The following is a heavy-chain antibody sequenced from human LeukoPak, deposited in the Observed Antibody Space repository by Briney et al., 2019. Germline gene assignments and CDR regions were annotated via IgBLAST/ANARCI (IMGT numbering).Heavy chain of an antibody. J-gene: IGHJ3*02. D-gene: IGHD4-17*01. CDR3: ARDLVTVTKRFDI. V-gene: IGHV4-59*11. CDR1: DDSFSSHC. Sequence: PLETLSLTCAVSDDSFSSHCWTWIRQPPRQGLGWNGYISYIVSTNYNPSLKSRVTISIDTSKNQFSLKLSSVTAADTAVYYCARDLVTVTKRFDIWGQGTMVSVSS. CDR2: ISYIVST.